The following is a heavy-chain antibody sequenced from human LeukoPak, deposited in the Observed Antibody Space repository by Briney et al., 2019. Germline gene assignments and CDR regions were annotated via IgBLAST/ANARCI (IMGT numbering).Heavy chain of an antibody. CDR2: IHYSGST. D-gene: IGHD3-10*01. CDR3: ARSPMVLYYFDY. J-gene: IGHJ4*02. V-gene: IGHV4-31*03. Sequence: SETLSLTCTVSGGSISSGAYYWSWIRQHPGKGLEWIGYIHYSGSTYYNPSLKSRVTISVDTSKKQFYLKVNSVTATDTAVYYCARSPMVLYYFDYWGQGTLVTVSS. CDR1: GGSISSGAYY.